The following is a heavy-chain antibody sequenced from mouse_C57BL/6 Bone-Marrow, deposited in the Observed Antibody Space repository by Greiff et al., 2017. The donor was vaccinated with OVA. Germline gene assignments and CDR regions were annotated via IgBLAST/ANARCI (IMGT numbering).Heavy chain of an antibody. CDR1: GYTFTSYG. V-gene: IGHV1-81*01. J-gene: IGHJ1*03. CDR2: IYPRSGNT. D-gene: IGHD1-1*01. CDR3: ARSVYYGSPYWYFDV. Sequence: QVQLKQSGAELARPGASVKLSCKVSGYTFTSYGISWVKQRTGQGLEWIGEIYPRSGNTYYNEKFKGKATLTADKSSSTAYMELRSLTSEDSAVYFCARSVYYGSPYWYFDVWGTGTTVTVSS.